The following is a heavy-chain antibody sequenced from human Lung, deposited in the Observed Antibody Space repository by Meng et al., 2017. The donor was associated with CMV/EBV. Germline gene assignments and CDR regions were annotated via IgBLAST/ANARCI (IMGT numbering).Heavy chain of an antibody. Sequence: SCKASGGTSNPYTFSWVRQDHGRGIEWMGGIIPYLDESNYAQTFQGRLTITSDRSTAAFMELTSLRSEDTAVYFCAGRGPYGRVLNVWGQGTVVTVSS. V-gene: IGHV1-69*02. CDR1: GGTSNPYT. CDR2: IIPYLDES. J-gene: IGHJ3*01. D-gene: IGHD3-10*01. CDR3: AGRGPYGRVLNV.